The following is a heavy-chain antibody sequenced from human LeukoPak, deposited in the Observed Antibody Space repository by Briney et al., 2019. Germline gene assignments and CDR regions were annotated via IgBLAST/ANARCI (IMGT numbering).Heavy chain of an antibody. J-gene: IGHJ4*02. CDR3: AKDDGMAPFDY. CDR2: ISGSGGST. D-gene: IGHD5-24*01. Sequence: PGGSLRLSCAASGFTFSSFAMSWVRQAPGKGQKWVSAISGSGGSTYYADSVKGRFTISRDNSKNTLYLQMNSLRAEDTAVYYCAKDDGMAPFDYWGQGTLVTVSS. CDR1: GFTFSSFA. V-gene: IGHV3-23*01.